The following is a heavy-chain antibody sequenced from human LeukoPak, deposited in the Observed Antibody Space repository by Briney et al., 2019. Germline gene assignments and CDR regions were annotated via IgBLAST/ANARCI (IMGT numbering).Heavy chain of an antibody. CDR2: ISSSGSTI. D-gene: IGHD6-19*01. J-gene: IGHJ4*02. CDR3: AKGSYSSGWYESDY. Sequence: GGSLRLSCAASGFTFSSYEMNWVRQAPGKGLEWLSYISSSGSTIYYADSVKGRFTISRDNSKNTLYLQMNSLRAEDMAVYYCAKGSYSSGWYESDYWGQGTLVTVSS. CDR1: GFTFSSYE. V-gene: IGHV3-48*03.